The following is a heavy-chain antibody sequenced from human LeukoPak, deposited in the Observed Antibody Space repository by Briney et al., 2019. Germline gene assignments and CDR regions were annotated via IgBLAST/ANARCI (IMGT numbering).Heavy chain of an antibody. Sequence: ASVKVSCKASGGTFSSYAISWVRQAPGQGLEWMGGIIPIFGTANYAQKFQGRVTITADESTSTAYMELSSLISEDTAVYYCARAHYPRYGDYFDYWGQGTLVTVSS. CDR2: IIPIFGTA. J-gene: IGHJ4*02. CDR3: ARAHYPRYGDYFDY. V-gene: IGHV1-69*13. D-gene: IGHD4-17*01. CDR1: GGTFSSYA.